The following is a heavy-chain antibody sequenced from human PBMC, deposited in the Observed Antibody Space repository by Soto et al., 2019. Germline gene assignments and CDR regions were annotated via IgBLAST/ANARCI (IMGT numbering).Heavy chain of an antibody. CDR1: GFTFISQA. Sequence: GGSLRLSCVASGFTFISQAMHWVRQAPGKGLDWVAVISNDGNRKYYADSLKGRFTISRDNYMDTLYLQMNSLRVEDSAVYYCAREVRVRGFAFDIWGQGTMVTVSS. J-gene: IGHJ3*02. CDR2: ISNDGNRK. V-gene: IGHV3-30-3*01. D-gene: IGHD3-3*01. CDR3: AREVRVRGFAFDI.